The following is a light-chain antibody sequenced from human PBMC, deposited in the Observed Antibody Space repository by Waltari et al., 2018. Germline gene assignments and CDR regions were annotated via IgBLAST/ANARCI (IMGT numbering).Light chain of an antibody. CDR3: QVWDSSSDHWV. V-gene: IGLV3-21*04. J-gene: IGLJ3*02. Sequence: SYVLTQPSSESVAPGKTARITCGGNNLRGQSVHWYQQRPGQAPVLVIYSDSDRPSGIPGRFSGSNSENTATLTINRVEAGDEADYYCQVWDSSSDHWVFGGGTKLTVL. CDR2: SDS. CDR1: NLRGQS.